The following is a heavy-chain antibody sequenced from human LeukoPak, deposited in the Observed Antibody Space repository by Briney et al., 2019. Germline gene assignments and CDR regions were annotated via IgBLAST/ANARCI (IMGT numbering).Heavy chain of an antibody. CDR3: ARSYYDSSGYKGYYFDY. Sequence: ASVKVSCKASGYTFTGYYMHWVRQAPGQGLEWMGWINPNSGGTNYAQKFQGRVTMTRDTSISTAYMELSRLRSDDTAVYYCARSYYDSSGYKGYYFDYWGQGTLVTVSS. J-gene: IGHJ4*02. D-gene: IGHD3-22*01. V-gene: IGHV1-2*02. CDR2: INPNSGGT. CDR1: GYTFTGYY.